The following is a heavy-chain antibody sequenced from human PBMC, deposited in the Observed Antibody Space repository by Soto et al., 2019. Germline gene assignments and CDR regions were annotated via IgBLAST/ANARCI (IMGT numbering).Heavy chain of an antibody. CDR3: ARDDGSGSLRAHELNY. V-gene: IGHV3-30-3*01. D-gene: IGHD3-10*01. CDR1: GFTFSSYA. J-gene: IGHJ4*02. Sequence: PGGSLRLSCAASGFTFSSYAMHWVRQAPGKGLEWVAVISYDGSNKYYADSVKGRFTISRDNSKNTLYLQMNSLRAEDTAVYYCARDDGSGSLRAHELNYWGQGTLVTVSS. CDR2: ISYDGSNK.